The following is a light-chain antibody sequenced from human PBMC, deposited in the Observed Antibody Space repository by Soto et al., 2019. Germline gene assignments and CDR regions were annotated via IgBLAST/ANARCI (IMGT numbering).Light chain of an antibody. CDR3: HQFDSSLT. CDR2: GTS. Sequence: EIVLTQSPGTLSLSRGDRATLSCRASQSVSTSFLAWYQQTPGQAPRLLIYGTSSRATGIPDRFSGSGSGTDFTLTISRLEPEDFAVYYCHQFDSSLTFGQGTTVEIK. J-gene: IGKJ1*01. V-gene: IGKV3-20*01. CDR1: QSVSTSF.